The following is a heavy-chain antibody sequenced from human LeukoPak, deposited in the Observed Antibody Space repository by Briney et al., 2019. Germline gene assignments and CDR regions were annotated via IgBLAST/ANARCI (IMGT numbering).Heavy chain of an antibody. D-gene: IGHD3-3*01. CDR2: INSDGSST. Sequence: GGSLRLSCAASGFTFSSYWMHWARQAPGKGLVWVSRINSDGSSTSYADSVKGRFTISRDNAKNTLYLQMNSLRAEDTAVYYCARTTFDFWIYGLDVWGQGTTVTVSS. J-gene: IGHJ6*02. CDR1: GFTFSSYW. CDR3: ARTTFDFWIYGLDV. V-gene: IGHV3-74*01.